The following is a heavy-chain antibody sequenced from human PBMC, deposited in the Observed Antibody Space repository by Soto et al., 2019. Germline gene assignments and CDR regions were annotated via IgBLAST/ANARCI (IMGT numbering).Heavy chain of an antibody. J-gene: IGHJ4*02. D-gene: IGHD4-4*01. Sequence: EVQLLESGGGLVQPGGSLRLSCAAFGFTFSSYAMSWVRQAPGKGLEWVSAISGSGGSTYYADSVKGRFTISRDNSKNTLYLQMNSLRAEDTAVYYCAKQRTVTQAEDYWGQGTLVTVSS. V-gene: IGHV3-23*01. CDR1: GFTFSSYA. CDR3: AKQRTVTQAEDY. CDR2: ISGSGGST.